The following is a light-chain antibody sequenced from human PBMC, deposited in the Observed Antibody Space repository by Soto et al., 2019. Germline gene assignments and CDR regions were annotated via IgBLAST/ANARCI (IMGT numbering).Light chain of an antibody. CDR2: DVS. Sequence: QSALTQPASVSGSPGQSITISCTGTSSDVGGYNYVSWYQQHPGKAPKLMIFDVSNRPSGVSNRFSGSKSGNTASLTISGLQAEDEADYYCSSYTSGSTPVFGGGTKLTVL. CDR3: SSYTSGSTPV. CDR1: SSDVGGYNY. V-gene: IGLV2-14*01. J-gene: IGLJ2*01.